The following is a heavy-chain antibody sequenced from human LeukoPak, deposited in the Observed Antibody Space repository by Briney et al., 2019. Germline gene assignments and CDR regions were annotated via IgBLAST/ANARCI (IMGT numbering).Heavy chain of an antibody. J-gene: IGHJ3*02. CDR3: ARGPLGDLFSDAFDI. D-gene: IGHD3-10*01. CDR2: IYHSGST. V-gene: IGHV4-38-2*02. Sequence: PSETLSLTCTVSGYSISSGYYWGWIRQPPGKGLEWIGSIYHSGSTYYNPSLKSRVTISVDTSKNQFSLKLTSVTATDTAVYFCARGPLGDLFSDAFDIWGQGTKVTVSS. CDR1: GYSISSGYY.